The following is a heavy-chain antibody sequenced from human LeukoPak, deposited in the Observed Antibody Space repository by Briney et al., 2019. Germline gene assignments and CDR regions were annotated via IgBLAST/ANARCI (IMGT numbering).Heavy chain of an antibody. J-gene: IGHJ5*02. D-gene: IGHD5-24*01. CDR2: IHPHGIF. Sequence: SGTLSLTCDVYGGSCDDYYCSWIRQPPGKGLEWIGEIHPHGIFYYNSSLMSRVTISIDTSKSRFSLRLTSVTAADTAFYFCARGRDRSKAGDLWGQGSLVTVSS. V-gene: IGHV4-34*01. CDR3: ARGRDRSKAGDL. CDR1: GGSCDDYY.